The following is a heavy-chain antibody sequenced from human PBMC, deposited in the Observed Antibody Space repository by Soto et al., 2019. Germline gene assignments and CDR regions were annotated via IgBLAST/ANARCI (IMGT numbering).Heavy chain of an antibody. CDR2: IFSNDEK. D-gene: IGHD3-22*01. Sequence: SGPTLVNPTEPITLTCTVSGFSLSNARMGVSWIRQPPGKALEWLAHIFSNDEKSYSTSLKSRLTISKDTSKSQVVLTMTNMDPVDTATCYCARIMGKYDKYYFDYWGQGTLVTVSS. CDR3: ARIMGKYDKYYFDY. J-gene: IGHJ4*02. CDR1: GFSLSNARMG. V-gene: IGHV2-26*01.